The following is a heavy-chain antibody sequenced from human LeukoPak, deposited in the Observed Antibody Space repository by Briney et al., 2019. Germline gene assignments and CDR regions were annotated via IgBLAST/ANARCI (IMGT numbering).Heavy chain of an antibody. D-gene: IGHD3-10*01. J-gene: IGHJ4*02. Sequence: GGSLSLSCAASGFTFSSYAMHWVRQAPGKGLEWVAVISYDGSNKYYADSVKGRFTISRDNSKNTLYLQMNSLRAEDTAVYYCARDAVLLWFGELNYFDYWGQGTLVTVSS. CDR3: ARDAVLLWFGELNYFDY. CDR1: GFTFSSYA. V-gene: IGHV3-30-3*01. CDR2: ISYDGSNK.